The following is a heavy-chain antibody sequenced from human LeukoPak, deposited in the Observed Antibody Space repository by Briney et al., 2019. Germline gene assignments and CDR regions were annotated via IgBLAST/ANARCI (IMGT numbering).Heavy chain of an antibody. CDR3: ARADIVVVPAAYFDY. CDR2: ISAYNGNT. CDR1: GYTFTSYG. D-gene: IGHD2-2*01. V-gene: IGHV1-18*01. J-gene: IGHJ4*02. Sequence: ASVKVSCKASGYTFTSYGISWVRQAPGQGLEWMGWISAYNGNTNYAQKLQGRVTMTTDTSTSTAYMELRSLRSDDTAVYYCARADIVVVPAAYFDYWGQGTLVTVSS.